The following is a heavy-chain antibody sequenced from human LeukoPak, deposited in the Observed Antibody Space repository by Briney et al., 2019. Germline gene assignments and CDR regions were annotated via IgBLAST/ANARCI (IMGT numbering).Heavy chain of an antibody. CDR1: GYTFTSYD. CDR3: ARDRVGATLVGRRENYYYMDV. Sequence: ASVKVSCKASGYTFTSYDINWVRQAPGQGLEWMGWMSPKSANTGYAQKFQGRVTITRDTSISTAYMELSSLTSEDTAVYYCARDRVGATLVGRRENYYYMDVWGKGTKVTVSS. D-gene: IGHD1-26*01. J-gene: IGHJ6*03. CDR2: MSPKSANT. V-gene: IGHV1-8*03.